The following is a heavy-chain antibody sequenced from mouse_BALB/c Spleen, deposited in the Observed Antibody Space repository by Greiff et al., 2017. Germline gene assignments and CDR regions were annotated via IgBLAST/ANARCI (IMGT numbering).Heavy chain of an antibody. D-gene: IGHD1-2*01. CDR3: TREDRTTATFAY. V-gene: IGHV1S81*02. CDR1: GYTFTSYY. Sequence: VQLQQSGAELVKPGASVKLSCKASGYTFTSYYMYWVKQRPGQGLEWIGEINPSNGGTNFNEKFKSKATLTVDKSSSTAYMQLSSPTSEDSAVYYCTREDRTTATFAYWGQGTLVTVSA. J-gene: IGHJ3*01. CDR2: INPSNGGT.